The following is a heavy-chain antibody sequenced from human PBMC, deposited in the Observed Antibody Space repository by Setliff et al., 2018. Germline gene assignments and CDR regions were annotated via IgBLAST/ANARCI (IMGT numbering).Heavy chain of an antibody. V-gene: IGHV1-18*01. CDR1: GYIFTSYG. CDR3: ARDSPEMVAPPAAHCFDP. Sequence: ASVKVSCKASGYIFTSYGISWVRQAPGQGLEWMGWMSTYAQKFQGRVTMTTDTPTSTAYMELRSLRSDDTAVYYCARDSPEMVAPPAAHCFDPWGQGTLVTVSS. D-gene: IGHD2-15*01. J-gene: IGHJ5*02. CDR2: MST.